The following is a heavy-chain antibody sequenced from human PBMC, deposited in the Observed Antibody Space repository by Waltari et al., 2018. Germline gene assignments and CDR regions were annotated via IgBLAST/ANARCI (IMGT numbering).Heavy chain of an antibody. V-gene: IGHV3-53*01. CDR2: FLAGGTT. CDR3: ARAGLGSPMEWLRVFDR. Sequence: EVQLVESGGGLARPGGSLRLSCAASGFPLHYNYMSWVRQAPGKGLGWVSVFLAGGTTYYADSVKGRFTISRDQSKSMLYLEMNSLRDEDTAIYYCARAGLGSPMEWLRVFDRWGQGTLVTVSS. D-gene: IGHD5-12*01. J-gene: IGHJ5*02. CDR1: GFPLHYNY.